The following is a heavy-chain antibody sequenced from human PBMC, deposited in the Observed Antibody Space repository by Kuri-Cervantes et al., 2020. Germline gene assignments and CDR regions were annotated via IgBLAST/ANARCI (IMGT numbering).Heavy chain of an antibody. CDR1: GFSFSKAV. D-gene: IGHD6-19*01. CDR3: TTGGAVAGYYYYYYMDV. V-gene: IGHV3-15*01. Sequence: GESLKISCAGSGFSFSKAVMTWVRQAPGKGLEWIGRIKSKIDGGTTDYAAPVKGRFTISRDDSKNTLYLQMNSLKTEDTAVYYCTTGGAVAGYYYYYYMDVWGKGTTVTVSS. CDR2: IKSKIDGGTT. J-gene: IGHJ6*03.